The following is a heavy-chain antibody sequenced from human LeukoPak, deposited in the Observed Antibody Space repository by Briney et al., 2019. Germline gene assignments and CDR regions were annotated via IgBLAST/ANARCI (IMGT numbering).Heavy chain of an antibody. CDR2: IKQDGSDK. CDR3: ATHDVLTGYPYVDF. D-gene: IGHD3-9*01. Sequence: PGGSLRLSCAASGFIFRSYWLSWVRQAPGRGLEWVANIKQDGSDKYYVDSVKGRFTISRDNAKNSLFLQMDSLRAEDTAVYYCATHDVLTGYPYVDFWGQGTLVTVSS. V-gene: IGHV3-7*01. CDR1: GFIFRSYW. J-gene: IGHJ4*02.